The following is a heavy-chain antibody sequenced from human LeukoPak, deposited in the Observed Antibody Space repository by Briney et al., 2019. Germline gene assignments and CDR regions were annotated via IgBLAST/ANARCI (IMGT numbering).Heavy chain of an antibody. CDR2: IYHSGST. CDR1: GGSISSSNW. V-gene: IGHV4-4*02. CDR3: ATLTYYYDSSGYYLYYFDY. Sequence: SETLSLTCTVSGGSISSSNWWSWVRQPPGKGLEWIREIYHSGSTNYNPSLKSRVTISVDKSKNQFSLKLSSVTAADTAVYYCATLTYYYDSSGYYLYYFDYWGQGTLVTVSS. J-gene: IGHJ4*02. D-gene: IGHD3-22*01.